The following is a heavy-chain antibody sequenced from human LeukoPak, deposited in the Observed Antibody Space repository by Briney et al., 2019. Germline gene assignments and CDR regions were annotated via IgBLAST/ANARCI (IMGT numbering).Heavy chain of an antibody. CDR1: GYTFTSYA. Sequence: ASVKVSCKASGYTFTSYAMNWVRQAPGQGLEWMGWINTNTGNPTYAQGFTGRFVISYDTSVSKAHQQNSNLKAEHPTLYYCARVPNYSNYVGGRDYWGQGTLVTVSS. CDR2: INTNTGNP. D-gene: IGHD4-11*01. J-gene: IGHJ4*02. CDR3: ARVPNYSNYVGGRDY. V-gene: IGHV7-4-1*02.